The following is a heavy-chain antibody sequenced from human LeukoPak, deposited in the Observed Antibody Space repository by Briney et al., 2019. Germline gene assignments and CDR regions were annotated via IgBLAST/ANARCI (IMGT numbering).Heavy chain of an antibody. CDR3: ARTVRGVTLYYFDY. D-gene: IGHD3-10*01. J-gene: IGHJ4*02. CDR1: GYTFTSYG. Sequence: GASVKVSCKASGYTFTSYGISWVRQAPGQGLEWMGWISAYNGNTNYAQKLQGRVTMTTDTSTSTAYMELRSLRSDDTAVYYCARTVRGVTLYYFDYWGQGTLVTVSS. V-gene: IGHV1-18*01. CDR2: ISAYNGNT.